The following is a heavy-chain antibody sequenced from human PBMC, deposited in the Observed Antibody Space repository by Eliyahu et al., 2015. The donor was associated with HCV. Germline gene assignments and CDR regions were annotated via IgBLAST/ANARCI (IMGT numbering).Heavy chain of an antibody. Sequence: EVQLVESGGGLVQPGGSLRLSCAAPGFTFSXYWMSWVRQAPGKGLEWVANIKQDGSEKYYVDSVKGRFTISRDNAKNSLYLQMNSLRAEDTAVYYCARNGITGGGNSYLDYWGQGTLVTVSS. CDR1: GFTFSXYW. V-gene: IGHV3-7*01. D-gene: IGHD4-23*01. CDR2: IKQDGSEK. J-gene: IGHJ4*02. CDR3: ARNGITGGGNSYLDY.